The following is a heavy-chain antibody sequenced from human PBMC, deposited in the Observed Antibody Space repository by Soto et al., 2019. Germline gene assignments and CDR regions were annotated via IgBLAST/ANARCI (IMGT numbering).Heavy chain of an antibody. CDR2: IRSKANSYAT. CDR3: NRHVDLNQGYYYYYGMDV. V-gene: IGHV3-73*02. J-gene: IGHJ6*02. Sequence: EVQLVESGGGLVQPGGSLKLSCAASGFTFSGSAMHWVRQASGKGLEWVGRIRSKANSYATAYAASVKGRFTIYRDDSKNTAYLQMNSLKTEDTAVYYCNRHVDLNQGYYYYYGMDVWGQGTTVTVSS. CDR1: GFTFSGSA. D-gene: IGHD3-9*01.